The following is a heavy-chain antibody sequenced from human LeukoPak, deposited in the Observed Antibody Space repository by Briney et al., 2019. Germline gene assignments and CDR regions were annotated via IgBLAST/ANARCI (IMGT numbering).Heavy chain of an antibody. CDR3: ANSGGSSWYVSLYY. CDR2: IIPILGTA. J-gene: IGHJ4*02. Sequence: SVKVSCKASGGTFSSNVISWVRQAPGQGLEWMGRIIPILGTADYAQKFQGRVTITADKTTNTAYMELSSLRSEDTAVYYWANSGGSSWYVSLYYWGQGTLLTVSS. CDR1: GGTFSSNV. D-gene: IGHD6-13*01. V-gene: IGHV1-69*04.